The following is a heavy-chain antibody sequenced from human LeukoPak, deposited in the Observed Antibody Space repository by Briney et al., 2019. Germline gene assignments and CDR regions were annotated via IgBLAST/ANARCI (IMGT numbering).Heavy chain of an antibody. Sequence: GGSLRLSCAASGFTFSSYSMNWVRQAPGKGLEWVSSISSSSSYIYYADSVKGRFTISRDNAKNSLYLQMNSLRAEDTAVYYCAREGYDSSGYFNWFDPWGQGTLVTVSS. D-gene: IGHD3-22*01. V-gene: IGHV3-21*04. CDR1: GFTFSSYS. CDR2: ISSSSSYI. CDR3: AREGYDSSGYFNWFDP. J-gene: IGHJ5*02.